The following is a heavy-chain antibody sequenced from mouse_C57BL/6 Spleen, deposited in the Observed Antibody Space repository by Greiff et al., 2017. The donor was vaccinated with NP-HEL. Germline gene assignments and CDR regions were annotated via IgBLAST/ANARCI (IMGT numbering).Heavy chain of an antibody. CDR3: ARDSSGSFAY. D-gene: IGHD3-2*02. J-gene: IGHJ3*01. Sequence: VQLQQSGPGLVKPSQSLSLTCSVTGYSITSGYYCNWIRQFPGNKLEWMGYIRYDGSNNYHPSLKNRISITRDTSKNQCFLKFNSVTTDDTATDYCARDSSGSFAYWGQGTLVTVSA. CDR2: IRYDGSN. CDR1: GYSITSGYY. V-gene: IGHV3-6*01.